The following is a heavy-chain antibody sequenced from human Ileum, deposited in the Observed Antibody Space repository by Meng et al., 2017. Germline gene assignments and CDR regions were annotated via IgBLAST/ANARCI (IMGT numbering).Heavy chain of an antibody. CDR1: GFTVSSNS. J-gene: IGHJ4*02. D-gene: IGHD6-13*01. V-gene: IGHV3-53*04. CDR2: IYSGGST. CDR3: ARRGTSSWYYFDY. Sequence: GGSLRRSCADSGFTVSSNSMSWVRQAPGKGLEWVSVIYSGGSTYYADSVKGRFTISRHNSKNTLYLQINSLRAEDTAVYYCARRGTSSWYYFDYWGQGTLVTVSS.